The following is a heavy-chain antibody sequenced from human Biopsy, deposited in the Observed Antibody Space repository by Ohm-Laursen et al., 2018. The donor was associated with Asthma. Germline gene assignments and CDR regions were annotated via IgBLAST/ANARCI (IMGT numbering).Heavy chain of an antibody. CDR1: GFSFDDYA. Sequence: LRLSCAASGFSFDDYAMFWVRQAPGKGLEWVSGISWPSGPIGYADSVKGRFTISRDNAKNSLYLQMNSLGPEDTAVYYCARDMGAGPNQPPAGSGSSHLYGMDVWGQGTTVTVSS. D-gene: IGHD3-10*01. V-gene: IGHV3-9*01. CDR3: ARDMGAGPNQPPAGSGSSHLYGMDV. CDR2: ISWPSGPI. J-gene: IGHJ6*02.